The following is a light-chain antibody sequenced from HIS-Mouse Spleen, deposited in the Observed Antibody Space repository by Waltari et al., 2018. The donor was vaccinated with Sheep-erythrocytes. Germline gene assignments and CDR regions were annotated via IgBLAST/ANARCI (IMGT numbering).Light chain of an antibody. V-gene: IGKV1-8*01. CDR1: PGISSY. J-gene: IGKJ2*01. CDR2: AAY. Sequence: IRMTQSPSSLSASTGDRVTITCRASPGISSYLAWYQQKPGKAPKLLSYAAYTLQSGVPSRFSGSGSGTYFTLTISCLQSEDFATYYCQQYYSYPYTFGQGTKLEIK. CDR3: QQYYSYPYT.